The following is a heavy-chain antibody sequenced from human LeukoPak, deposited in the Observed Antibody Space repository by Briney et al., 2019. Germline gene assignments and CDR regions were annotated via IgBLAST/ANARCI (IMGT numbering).Heavy chain of an antibody. CDR3: ARVDYGSGCDS. D-gene: IGHD6-19*01. V-gene: IGHV3-64*01. J-gene: IGHJ4*02. CDR2: ISSNGRRT. Sequence: GGSLRLSCAASGFTFSSYSMHWVRQAPGKGLEFVSVISSNGRRTYYANSVKGRFTISRDISKNTLYLQMGSLRAEDMAVYYCARVDYGSGCDSWGQGTLVTVSS. CDR1: GFTFSSYS.